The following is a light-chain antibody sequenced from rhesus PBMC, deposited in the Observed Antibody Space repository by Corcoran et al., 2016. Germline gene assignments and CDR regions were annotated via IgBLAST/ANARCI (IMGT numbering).Light chain of an antibody. CDR3: QHYYDNPYS. CDR2: AAS. Sequence: DIQMTQSPSALSASVGDRVTITCRASQNIYSNLAWYQQKPGKAPKLLIYAASSLQTWIPSLFSGSGSGTDFTLTINSLQPEDSAAYYCQHYYDNPYSFGQGTKVEIK. J-gene: IGKJ2*01. V-gene: IGKV1S12*01. CDR1: QNIYSN.